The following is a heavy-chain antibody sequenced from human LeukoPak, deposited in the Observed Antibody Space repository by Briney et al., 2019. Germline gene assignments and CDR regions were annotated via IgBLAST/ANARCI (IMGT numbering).Heavy chain of an antibody. D-gene: IGHD3-22*01. CDR2: INTNTGNP. CDR1: GYTFSSYG. Sequence: PGASVKVSCKASGYTFSSYGISWVRQAPGQGLEWMGWINTNTGNPTYAQGFTGRFVFSLDTSVSTAYLQISSLKAEDTAVYYCARPQGYYRPPYWYFDLWGRGTLVTVSS. J-gene: IGHJ2*01. CDR3: ARPQGYYRPPYWYFDL. V-gene: IGHV7-4-1*02.